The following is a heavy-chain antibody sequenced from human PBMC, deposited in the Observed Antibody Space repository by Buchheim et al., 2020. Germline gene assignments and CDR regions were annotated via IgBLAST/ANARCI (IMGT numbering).Heavy chain of an antibody. Sequence: QVQLVQSGAEVKKPGASVKVSCKASGYTFTSYAMHWVLQAPGQRLEWMGWINAGNGNTKYSQKFQGRVTITRDTSASTAYMELSSLRSEDTAVYYCARVRCSSTSCPHKYYYGMDVWGQGTT. CDR3: ARVRCSSTSCPHKYYYGMDV. D-gene: IGHD2-2*01. J-gene: IGHJ6*02. CDR1: GYTFTSYA. CDR2: INAGNGNT. V-gene: IGHV1-3*01.